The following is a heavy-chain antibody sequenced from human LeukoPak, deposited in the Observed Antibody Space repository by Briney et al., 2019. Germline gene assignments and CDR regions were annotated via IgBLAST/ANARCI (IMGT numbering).Heavy chain of an antibody. V-gene: IGHV4-31*03. CDR3: AASIAVAGTINYYGMDV. D-gene: IGHD6-19*01. CDR2: IYYRGST. J-gene: IGHJ6*02. Sequence: PSETLSLTCTVSGGSISSGGYYWSWIRQHPGKGLEWIGYIYYRGSTYYNPSRKSRVTISVDTSKNQFSLKLSSVTAADTAVYYCAASIAVAGTINYYGMDVWGQGTTVTVSS. CDR1: GGSISSGGYY.